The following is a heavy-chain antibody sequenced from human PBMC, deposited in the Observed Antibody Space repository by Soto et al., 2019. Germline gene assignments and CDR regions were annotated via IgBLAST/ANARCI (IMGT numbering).Heavy chain of an antibody. CDR3: ARHGADYYDSSGSFRAFFDY. CDR2: INPSGGST. Sequence: ASVKVSCKASGYTFTSYYMHWVRQAPGQGLEWMGIINPSGGSTSYAQKFQGRVTMTRDTSKNQFSLKLSSVTAADTAVYYCARHGADYYDSSGSFRAFFDYWGQGTLVTVSS. D-gene: IGHD3-22*01. CDR1: GYTFTSYY. J-gene: IGHJ4*02. V-gene: IGHV1-46*01.